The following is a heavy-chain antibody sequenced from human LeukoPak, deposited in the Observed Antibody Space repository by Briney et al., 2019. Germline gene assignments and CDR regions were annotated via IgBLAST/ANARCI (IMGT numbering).Heavy chain of an antibody. CDR1: GFPFRSYA. D-gene: IGHD7-27*01. V-gene: IGHV3-23*01. CDR2: ISGSGCST. Sequence: GGSLRLSCAASGFPFRSYAMSWVRQAPEKGGEGVSAISGSGCSTYYADYVKGRFTISRDNSKNTLYLQMNSLRAEDTAVYYCAKLYWGEGSYFHYWGQRTLVSVSS. CDR3: AKLYWGEGSYFHY. J-gene: IGHJ4*02.